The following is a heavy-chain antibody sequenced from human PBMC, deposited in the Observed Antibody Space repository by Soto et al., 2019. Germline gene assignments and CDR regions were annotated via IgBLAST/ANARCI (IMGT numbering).Heavy chain of an antibody. D-gene: IGHD3-3*01. Sequence: SXTLSLTCAVSGGAISSGGYSWIWIRQPPGKGLEWIGYIYHSGSTYYNPSLKSRVTISVDRSKNQFSLKLSSVTAADTAVYYCARSGYDFWSGYHGMDVWGQGTTVTVPS. V-gene: IGHV4-30-2*01. CDR2: IYHSGST. CDR1: GGAISSGGYS. J-gene: IGHJ6*02. CDR3: ARSGYDFWSGYHGMDV.